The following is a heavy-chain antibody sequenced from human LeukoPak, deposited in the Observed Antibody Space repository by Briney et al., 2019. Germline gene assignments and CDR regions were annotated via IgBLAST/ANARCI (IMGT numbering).Heavy chain of an antibody. V-gene: IGHV3-23*01. CDR1: GLTSGSYA. Sequence: GGSLRLSCAGSGLTSGSYAMSWVRQAPGKGLEWVSGISHSGDKTYYADFVKGRSTISRDNSNNMVYLQMNSLTAEDTAVYYCAKDHGFWSGHFFFFDYWGQGTLVTVSS. CDR2: ISHSGDKT. D-gene: IGHD3-3*01. CDR3: AKDHGFWSGHFFFFDY. J-gene: IGHJ4*02.